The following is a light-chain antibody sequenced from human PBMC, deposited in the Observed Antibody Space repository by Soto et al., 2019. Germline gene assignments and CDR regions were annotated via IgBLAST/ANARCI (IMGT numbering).Light chain of an antibody. V-gene: IGKV3-15*01. CDR2: GAS. J-gene: IGKJ4*01. CDR1: QSVSSN. Sequence: EIVMTQSPATLSVSPGERATLSCRASQSVSSNLAWYQQKPGQAPRLLIYGASARATAFPARFSGSGSGTEFTLTISSLQSEDFAVYYFQQYNNWPLTFGGGTKVEIK. CDR3: QQYNNWPLT.